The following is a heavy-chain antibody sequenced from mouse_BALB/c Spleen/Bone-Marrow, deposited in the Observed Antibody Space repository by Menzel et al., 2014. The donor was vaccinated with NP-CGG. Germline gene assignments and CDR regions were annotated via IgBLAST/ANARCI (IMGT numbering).Heavy chain of an antibody. V-gene: IGHV1S135*01. CDR1: GYAFTSYN. CDR3: ARSRDVGCFDY. D-gene: IGHD3-3*01. Sequence: VQLKQSGPELVKPGASVKVSCKASGYAFTSYNMFWVKQSHGKSLEWIGYIDPYNGGTSYNQKSKGKATLTVDKSSSTAYMHLNSLTSEDSAVYYCARSRDVGCFDYWGQGTTLTVSS. CDR2: IDPYNGGT. J-gene: IGHJ2*01.